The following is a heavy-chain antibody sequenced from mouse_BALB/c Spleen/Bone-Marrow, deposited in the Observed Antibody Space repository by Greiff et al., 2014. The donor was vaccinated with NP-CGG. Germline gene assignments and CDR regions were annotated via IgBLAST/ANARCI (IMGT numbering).Heavy chain of an antibody. Sequence: VPLKEAGPSLVKPSQTLSLPCSVTCDSIPRGYWNWIRKFPGNKIEYMGYISYSGSTYYNPSLKSRISITRDTSKNQYYLQLNSVTTEDTATYYCTTYDGYYFDYWGQGTTLTVSS. CDR3: TTYDGYYFDY. CDR2: ISYSGST. D-gene: IGHD2-3*01. V-gene: IGHV3-8*02. J-gene: IGHJ2*01. CDR1: CDSIPRGY.